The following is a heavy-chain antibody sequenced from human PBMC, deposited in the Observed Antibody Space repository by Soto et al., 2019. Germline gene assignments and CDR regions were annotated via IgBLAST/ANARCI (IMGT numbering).Heavy chain of an antibody. J-gene: IGHJ4*02. V-gene: IGHV3-23*01. CDR1: GFTFSNYA. CDR2: VSGSGGST. CDR3: AKDRAASGRHED. D-gene: IGHD3-10*01. Sequence: GSLRLSCAASGFTFSNYAMSWVRQAPGKGLEWFSTVSGSGGSTYYADSVMGRFTISRDNSKNTVYLQMNSLRVEDTAVYYCAKDRAASGRHEDWGQGTLVTVSS.